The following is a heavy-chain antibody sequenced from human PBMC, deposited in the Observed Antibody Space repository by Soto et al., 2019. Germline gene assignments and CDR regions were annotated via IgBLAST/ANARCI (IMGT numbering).Heavy chain of an antibody. V-gene: IGHV4-31*03. CDR3: AKKETRPPWFDP. CDR1: GGSISNGNYY. CDR2: IYYTGST. J-gene: IGHJ5*02. Sequence: SETLSLTCTVCGGSISNGNYYWTWIRQLPGKGLEWIGNIYYTGSTSYNPSLKSRVTISIDTSKKQFSLKLRSVVAADTAMYYCAKKETRPPWFDPCGQGTLVTVSS. D-gene: IGHD6-6*01.